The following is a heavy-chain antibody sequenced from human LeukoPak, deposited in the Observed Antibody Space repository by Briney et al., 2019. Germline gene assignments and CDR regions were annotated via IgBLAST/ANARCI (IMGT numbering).Heavy chain of an antibody. J-gene: IGHJ4*02. CDR1: GFTITESW. Sequence: TGGSLRLSCAASGFTITESWMNWVRQAPGKGLEWVANMKPDGSEQYYVESVKGRFTISRDNAKNSLYLQVNSLRAEDTAVYYCARDFDYWGQGTLVTVSS. CDR2: MKPDGSEQ. V-gene: IGHV3-7*01. CDR3: ARDFDY.